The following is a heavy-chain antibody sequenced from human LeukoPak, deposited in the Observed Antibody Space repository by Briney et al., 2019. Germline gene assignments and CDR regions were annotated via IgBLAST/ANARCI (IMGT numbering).Heavy chain of an antibody. D-gene: IGHD3-10*01. CDR3: AKSLWPEDY. V-gene: IGHV3-7*01. J-gene: IGHJ4*02. CDR2: IKQDGSEK. Sequence: PGGSLRLSCAASGFTFSSYWMSLVRQAPGKGLEWVANIKQDGSEKNYVDSVKGRFTISRDNAKNSLHLQMNSLRAEDTAVYYCAKSLWPEDYWGQGTLVTVSS. CDR1: GFTFSSYW.